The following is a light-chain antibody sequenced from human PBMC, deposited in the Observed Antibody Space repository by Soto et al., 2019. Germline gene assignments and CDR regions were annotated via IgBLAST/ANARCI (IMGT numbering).Light chain of an antibody. V-gene: IGLV2-14*03. J-gene: IGLJ2*01. CDR2: DVS. CDR1: SSDVGGYNF. Sequence: QSALTQPASVSGSPGQSITISCTGTSSDVGGYNFVSWYQQHPDRAPNLIVYDVSNRPSGVSNRFSGSKSGNTASLTISEIQAEDEADYYCSSYTSSSTLIFGGGTKLTVL. CDR3: SSYTSSSTLI.